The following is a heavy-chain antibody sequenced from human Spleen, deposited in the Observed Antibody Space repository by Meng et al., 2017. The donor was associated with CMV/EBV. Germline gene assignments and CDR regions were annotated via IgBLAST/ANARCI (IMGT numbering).Heavy chain of an antibody. D-gene: IGHD2-2*01. V-gene: IGHV3-49*04. Sequence: GGSLRLSCTGSGFTFGDHAMTWVRQAPGKGLEWVGFIRSKLSGGTTDYVASVKGRFTISRDDSKSVAYLQMNSLKTEDTGVYYCTRDREYCRSATCYTSDFQNWGQGTLVTVSS. J-gene: IGHJ1*01. CDR1: GFTFGDHA. CDR2: IRSKLSGGTT. CDR3: TRDREYCRSATCYTSDFQN.